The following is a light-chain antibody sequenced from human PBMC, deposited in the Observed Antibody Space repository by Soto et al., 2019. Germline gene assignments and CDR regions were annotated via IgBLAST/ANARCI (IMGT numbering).Light chain of an antibody. CDR1: SSDVGGYNF. Sequence: QSALTQPASVSGSPGQSITISCTGTSSDVGGYNFVSWYQQHPGKAPKLMIYDVSHRPSGVSNRFSGSKSANTASLTISGLQAEDEAHYHCSSYTSIGTQVFGGGTQLTVL. CDR2: DVS. J-gene: IGLJ2*01. V-gene: IGLV2-14*01. CDR3: SSYTSIGTQV.